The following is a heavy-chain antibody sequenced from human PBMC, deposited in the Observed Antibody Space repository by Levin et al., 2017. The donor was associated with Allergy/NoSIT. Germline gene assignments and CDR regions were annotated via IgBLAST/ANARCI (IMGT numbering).Heavy chain of an antibody. CDR2: ISGSGGST. CDR1: GFTFSTYA. J-gene: IGHJ4*02. D-gene: IGHD3-10*01. CDR3: AKDQKDYYGSGSSQPDY. Sequence: GESLKISCAASGFTFSTYAMSWVRQAPGKGLEWVSAISGSGGSTYYADSVKGRFTISRDNSKNTLYLQMNSLRAEDTAVYYCAKDQKDYYGSGSSQPDYWGQGTLVTVAS. V-gene: IGHV3-23*01.